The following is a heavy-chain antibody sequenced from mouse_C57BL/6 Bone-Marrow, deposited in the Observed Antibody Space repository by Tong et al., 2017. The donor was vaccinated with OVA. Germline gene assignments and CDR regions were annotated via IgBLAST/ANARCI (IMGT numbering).Heavy chain of an antibody. CDR1: GYTFTSYW. Sequence: VQLQESGTELVKPGASVKLSCKASGYTFTSYWMHWVKQRPGQGLEWIGNINPSNGGTNYNEKFKSKATLTVDKSSNKACMQLSSLTSKESAVYYCGCNKGYARNNGGKGTSVTVP. J-gene: IGHJ4*01. CDR2: INPSNGGT. D-gene: IGHD2-1*01. V-gene: IGHV1-53*01. CDR3: GCNKGYARNN.